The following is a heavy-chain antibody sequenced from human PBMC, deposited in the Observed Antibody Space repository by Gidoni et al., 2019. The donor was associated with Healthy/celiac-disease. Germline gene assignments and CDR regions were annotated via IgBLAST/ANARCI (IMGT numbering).Heavy chain of an antibody. CDR3: AKDSFSLGELSAFDY. D-gene: IGHD3-16*02. CDR1: GFTFDDYA. J-gene: IGHJ4*02. Sequence: EVQLVESGGGLVQPGRSLRLSCAASGFTFDDYAMHWVRQAPGKGLEWVSGISWNSGSIGYADSGKGRFTISRDNAKNSLYLQMNSLRAEDTALYYCAKDSFSLGELSAFDYWGQGTLVTVSS. CDR2: ISWNSGSI. V-gene: IGHV3-9*01.